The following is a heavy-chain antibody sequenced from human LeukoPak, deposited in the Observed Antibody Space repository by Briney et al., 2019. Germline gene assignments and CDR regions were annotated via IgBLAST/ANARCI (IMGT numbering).Heavy chain of an antibody. CDR3: ARLGITMVRGEDY. Sequence: RSSETLSLTCTVSGGSISSYYWSWIRQPPGKGLEWIGYIYYSGSTNYNPSLKSRVTISVDTSKNQFSLKLSSVTAADTAVYYCARLGITMVRGEDYWGQGTLVTVSS. D-gene: IGHD3-10*01. CDR1: GGSISSYY. J-gene: IGHJ4*02. V-gene: IGHV4-59*01. CDR2: IYYSGST.